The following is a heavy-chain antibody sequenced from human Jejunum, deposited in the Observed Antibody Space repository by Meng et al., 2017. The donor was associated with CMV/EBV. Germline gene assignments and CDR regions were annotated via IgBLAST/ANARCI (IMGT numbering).Heavy chain of an antibody. CDR2: IYTNGRA. D-gene: IGHD3-22*01. CDR3: ARSGYYYDTTGYSPFDY. Sequence: HVAPAQPAPGRLRPSEPLSPTCVVCGVSVTNYYWNWIRQTAGKGLEWIGRIYTNGRAIYHPSLVSRVTISEDTSKNQFSLRLTSVTAADTAVYYCARSGYYYDTTGYSPFDYWGQGALVTVSS. J-gene: IGHJ4*02. CDR1: GVSVTNYY. V-gene: IGHV4-4*07.